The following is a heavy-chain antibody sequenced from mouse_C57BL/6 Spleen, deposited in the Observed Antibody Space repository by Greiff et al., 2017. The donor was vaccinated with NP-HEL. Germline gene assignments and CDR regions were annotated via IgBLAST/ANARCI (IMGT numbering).Heavy chain of an antibody. CDR1: GYTFTDYE. V-gene: IGHV1-15*01. CDR2: IDPETGGT. D-gene: IGHD1-1*01. J-gene: IGHJ3*01. Sequence: QVQLQQSGAELVRPGASVTLSCKASGYTFTDYEMHWVKQTPVHGLEWIGAIDPETGGTAYNQKFKGKAILTADKSSSTAYMELRSLTSEDSAVYYCTRWDYGSSFWFAYWGQGTLVTVSA. CDR3: TRWDYGSSFWFAY.